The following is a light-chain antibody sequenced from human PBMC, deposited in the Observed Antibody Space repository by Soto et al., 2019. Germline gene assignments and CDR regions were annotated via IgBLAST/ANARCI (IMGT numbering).Light chain of an antibody. CDR2: AAS. Sequence: EIVLTQSPATLSWSPGERATLSCGASQSVSSYLAWYQQKPGKAPRLLIYAASNRATGIPARFSGSGSGTDSTLTISSLEPEDFAVYYCQQRSNWPPTWTFGQGTKVDI. J-gene: IGKJ1*01. CDR1: QSVSSY. CDR3: QQRSNWPPTWT. V-gene: IGKV3-11*01.